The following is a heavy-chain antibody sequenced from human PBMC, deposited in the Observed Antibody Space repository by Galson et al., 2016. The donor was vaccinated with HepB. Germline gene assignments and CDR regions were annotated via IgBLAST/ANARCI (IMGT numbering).Heavy chain of an antibody. D-gene: IGHD2-21*01. CDR2: INYSGDT. Sequence: SETLSLTCSVSGGSISSTTYYWVWIRQSPGKGLEWMGSINYSGDTYYDESLKGRVTISVDTSKSQFSLRLRSVTAADTAVYYCASIVVVSSAPTNYFDYWGQGMLVTVSS. V-gene: IGHV4-39*01. CDR3: ASIVVVSSAPTNYFDY. CDR1: GGSISSTTYY. J-gene: IGHJ4*02.